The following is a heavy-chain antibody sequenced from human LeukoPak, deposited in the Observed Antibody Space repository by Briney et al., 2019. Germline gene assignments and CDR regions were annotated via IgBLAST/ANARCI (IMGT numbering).Heavy chain of an antibody. Sequence: PGGSLRLSCVASGFTFSSYAMSWVRQAPGKGLEWVSAISASDGSTYYVDSVKGRFTISRDFSKNTLYLQMDSLRAEDTAVYYCAKLTSGWFEDFWGQGTLVTVSS. CDR3: AKLTSGWFEDF. V-gene: IGHV3-23*01. J-gene: IGHJ4*02. CDR1: GFTFSSYA. D-gene: IGHD6-19*01. CDR2: ISASDGST.